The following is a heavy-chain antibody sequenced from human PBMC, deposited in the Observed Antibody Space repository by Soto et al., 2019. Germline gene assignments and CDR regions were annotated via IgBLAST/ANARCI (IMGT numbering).Heavy chain of an antibody. J-gene: IGHJ4*02. V-gene: IGHV1-18*01. Sequence: ASVKVSCKASGYTFTSYGISWVRQAPGQGLEWMGWISAYNGNTNYAQKLQGRVTMTTDTSTSTAYMELRSLRSDDTAVYYCARTIYYDYIWGTYDGWGQGTLVTVSS. D-gene: IGHD3-16*01. CDR3: ARTIYYDYIWGTYDG. CDR2: ISAYNGNT. CDR1: GYTFTSYG.